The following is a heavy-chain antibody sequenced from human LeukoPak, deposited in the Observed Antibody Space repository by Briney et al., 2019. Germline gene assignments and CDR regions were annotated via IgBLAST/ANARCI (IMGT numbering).Heavy chain of an antibody. D-gene: IGHD3-22*01. CDR2: IIPIFGTA. CDR3: ASAPAPTYYDSSGYWGY. V-gene: IGHV1-69*05. Sequence: SVKVSCKASGGTFSSYAISWVRQAPGQGLEWMGGIIPIFGTANYAQKFQGRVTITTDESTSTAYMELSSLRSEDTAVYYCASAPAPTYYDSSGYWGYWGQGTLVTVSS. CDR1: GGTFSSYA. J-gene: IGHJ4*02.